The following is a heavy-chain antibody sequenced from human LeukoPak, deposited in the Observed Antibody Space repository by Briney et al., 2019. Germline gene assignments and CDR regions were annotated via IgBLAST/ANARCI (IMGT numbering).Heavy chain of an antibody. CDR2: ISSDGNDK. J-gene: IGHJ4*02. CDR1: GVTFSSYG. CDR3: TKVIRGNSGDDYDD. Sequence: GGSRRLSCAASGVTFSSYGMHWVRQAPGKGLEWVALISSDGNDKLYGDSVKGRFTISRDDSKSTLYLQMNSLRAEDTAVYCTTKVIRGNSGDDYDDWGQGTLVTVSS. V-gene: IGHV3-30*03. D-gene: IGHD5-12*01.